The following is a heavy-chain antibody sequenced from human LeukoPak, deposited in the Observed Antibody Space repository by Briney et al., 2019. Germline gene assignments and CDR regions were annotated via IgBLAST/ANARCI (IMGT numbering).Heavy chain of an antibody. CDR3: ARRIAGTPAWDY. J-gene: IGHJ4*02. CDR2: IYYSGST. CDR1: GGSISSGDYY. V-gene: IGHV4-30-4*08. Sequence: SRTLSLTCTVSGGSISSGDYYWSWIRQPPGKGLEWIGYIYYSGSTYYNPSLKSRVTISVDTSKNHFSLKLSSVTAADTAVYYCARRIAGTPAWDYWGRGTLVTVSS. D-gene: IGHD1-14*01.